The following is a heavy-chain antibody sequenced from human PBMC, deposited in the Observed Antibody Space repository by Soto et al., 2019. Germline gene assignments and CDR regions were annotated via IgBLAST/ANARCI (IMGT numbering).Heavy chain of an antibody. D-gene: IGHD2-15*01. V-gene: IGHV1-46*01. Sequence: ASVKVSCKASGYTFTGYYMHWVRLAPGQGLEWMGVVNPSGGSTKYAQNFQGRVTMTRDTSTTTIYMELSSLRSDDTAIYYCAREENCSGGTCYPEYFHRWGQGTLGTVSS. CDR2: VNPSGGST. CDR1: GYTFTGYY. CDR3: AREENCSGGTCYPEYFHR. J-gene: IGHJ1*01.